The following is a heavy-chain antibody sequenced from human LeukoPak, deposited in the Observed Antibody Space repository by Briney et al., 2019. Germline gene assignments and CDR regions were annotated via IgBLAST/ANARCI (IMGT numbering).Heavy chain of an antibody. J-gene: IGHJ4*02. V-gene: IGHV1-18*01. CDR2: ISTYDGNT. CDR3: ARDGVVTPYYFDY. CDR1: GYTFTSYG. Sequence: GASVKVSCKASGYTFTSYGISWVRQAPGQGLEWMGWISTYDGNTNYAQIFQGRVTVTTDTSASTVYMELRSLRSDDTAVYYCARDGVVTPYYFDYWGQGTLVTVSS. D-gene: IGHD3-3*01.